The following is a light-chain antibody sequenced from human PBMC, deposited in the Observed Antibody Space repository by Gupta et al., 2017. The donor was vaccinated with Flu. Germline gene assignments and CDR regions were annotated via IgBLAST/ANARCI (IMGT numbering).Light chain of an antibody. CDR1: QSISSW. CDR3: QQYNSYSWT. J-gene: IGKJ1*01. V-gene: IGKV1-5*03. CDR2: KAS. Sequence: GDSVPITCRARQSISSWLGWYLQKPGKAPKLLIYKASNLQNGVPSRFSGRGSRKEFTLTISRLQADDFANYYCQQYNSYSWTFGQGTKVEIK.